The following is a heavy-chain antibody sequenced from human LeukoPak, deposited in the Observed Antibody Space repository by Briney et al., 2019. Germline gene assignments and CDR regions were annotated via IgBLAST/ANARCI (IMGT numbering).Heavy chain of an antibody. J-gene: IGHJ3*02. Sequence: PSETLSLTCTVSGGSISSSPYYWGWIRQPPGKGLEWIGSIYYSGSTYYNPSLKSRVTISVDTSKNQFSLNLSSVTAADTAVYYCARSDGYGLVGIWGQGTMVTVSS. CDR3: ARSDGYGLVGI. CDR2: IYYSGST. V-gene: IGHV4-39*07. CDR1: GGSISSSPYY. D-gene: IGHD3-10*01.